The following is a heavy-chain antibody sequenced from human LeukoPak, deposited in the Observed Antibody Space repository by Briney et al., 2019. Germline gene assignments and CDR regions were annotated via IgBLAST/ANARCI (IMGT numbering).Heavy chain of an antibody. J-gene: IGHJ4*02. CDR3: ARGGLWFGEFYFDY. V-gene: IGHV3-53*01. CDR2: IYSGGST. CDR1: GFTVSSNY. Sequence: PGGSLRLSCAASGFTVSSNYMCWVRQAPGKGLEWVSVIYSGGSTYYADSVKGRFTISRDNSKNTLYLQMNSLRAEDTAVYYCARGGLWFGEFYFDYWGQGTLVTVSS. D-gene: IGHD3-10*01.